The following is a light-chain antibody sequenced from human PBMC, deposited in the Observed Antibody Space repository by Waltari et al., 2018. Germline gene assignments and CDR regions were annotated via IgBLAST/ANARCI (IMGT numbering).Light chain of an antibody. CDR2: KGS. V-gene: IGKV1-5*03. J-gene: IGKJ1*01. Sequence: DIQINQSPSTLSASVGDRVTITCRASQNIRSWLAWYQQKPGKVPRLLIFKGSTLQSGVPSRFSGSGYRTECTLTISSLQPDDFATYYCQQYENQWTFGQGTKVEIK. CDR1: QNIRSW. CDR3: QQYENQWT.